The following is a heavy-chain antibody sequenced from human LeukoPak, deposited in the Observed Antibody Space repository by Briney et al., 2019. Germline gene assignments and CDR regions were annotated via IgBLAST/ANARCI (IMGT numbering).Heavy chain of an antibody. D-gene: IGHD6-6*01. CDR3: ARDSSGPWFDP. CDR2: ITGSGSFV. CDR1: GFIFNNYI. V-gene: IGHV3-21*01. Sequence: GGSLRLSCAASGFIFNNYIMNWVRQAPGKGLEWVSSITGSGSFVYYADSVKGRFTISRDNAKNSLFLQMNSLRAEDTAVYYCARDSSGPWFDPWGQGTLVTVSS. J-gene: IGHJ5*02.